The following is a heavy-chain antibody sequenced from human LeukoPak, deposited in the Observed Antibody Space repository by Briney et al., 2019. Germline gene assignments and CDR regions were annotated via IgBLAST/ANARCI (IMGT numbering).Heavy chain of an antibody. Sequence: QPGGSQRLSCAASGFTFSSYRMHWVRQAPGKGLVWVSRINRGESSTTYADSVKGRFTISRDNAKNTLYLQMNGLRAEDTAVYYCSRLVDYWGQGTLVTVSS. CDR2: INRGESST. V-gene: IGHV3-74*03. CDR3: SRLVDY. J-gene: IGHJ4*02. CDR1: GFTFSSYR.